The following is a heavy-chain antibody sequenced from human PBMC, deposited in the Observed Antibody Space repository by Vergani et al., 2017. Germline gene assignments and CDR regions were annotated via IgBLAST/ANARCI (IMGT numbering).Heavy chain of an antibody. CDR3: ARSSVYYSYYFDC. V-gene: IGHV1-69*15. CDR2: IIANFGTT. J-gene: IGHJ4*02. Sequence: QGQLAQSGAEVKKPGSSVKVSCKASGGTFSSNSISWVRQPPGQGLEWMGMIIANFGTTSYAQNFQGRVPILADESTSTAYMELSSLRSEDTAVYYCARSSVYYSYYFDCGGQGTLVTGSS. D-gene: IGHD3-22*01. CDR1: GGTFSSNS.